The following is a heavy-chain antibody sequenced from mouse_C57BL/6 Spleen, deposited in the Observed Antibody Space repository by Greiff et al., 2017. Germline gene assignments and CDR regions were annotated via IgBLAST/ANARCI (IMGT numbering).Heavy chain of an antibody. J-gene: IGHJ3*01. Sequence: VQLVESGPELVKPGASVKISCKASGYAFSSSWMNWVKQRPGKGLEWIGRIYPGDGDTNYNGKFKGKATLTADKSSSTAYLQLSSLTAEDSAVYFGARCGYYGSSSWCAYWGQGTLVTVSA. CDR1: GYAFSSSW. D-gene: IGHD1-1*01. CDR2: IYPGDGDT. V-gene: IGHV1-82*01. CDR3: ARCGYYGSSSWCAY.